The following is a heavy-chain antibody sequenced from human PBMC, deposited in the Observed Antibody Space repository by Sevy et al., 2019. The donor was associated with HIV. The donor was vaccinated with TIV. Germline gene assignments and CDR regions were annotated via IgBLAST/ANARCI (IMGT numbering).Heavy chain of an antibody. D-gene: IGHD3-10*01. J-gene: IGHJ4*02. V-gene: IGHV3-7*01. Sequence: GGSLRLSCAASGFPFSNSWMTWVRQAPGKGLEWVANIKEDGSEIYYVDSVKGRFTISRDNAKNSLYLQMNSLRAEDTAVHYCLVSFDYWGQGTLVTVSS. CDR2: IKEDGSEI. CDR3: LVSFDY. CDR1: GFPFSNSW.